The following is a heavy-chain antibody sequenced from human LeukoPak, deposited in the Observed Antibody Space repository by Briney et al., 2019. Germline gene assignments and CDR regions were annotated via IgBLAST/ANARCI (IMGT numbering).Heavy chain of an antibody. J-gene: IGHJ4*02. V-gene: IGHV3-23*01. CDR2: ISGSGGST. CDR3: AKYYYAYYGTFDY. CDR1: GFTFSSHA. D-gene: IGHD1-26*01. Sequence: GGSLRLSCAASGFTFSSHAMSWVRQAPGKGLEWVSAISGSGGSTYYADSVKGRFTISRDNSKNTLYLQMNSLRAEDTAVYYCAKYYYAYYGTFDYWGQGNLVTVSS.